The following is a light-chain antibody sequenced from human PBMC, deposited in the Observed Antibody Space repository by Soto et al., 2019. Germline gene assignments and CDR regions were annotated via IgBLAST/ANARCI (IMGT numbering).Light chain of an antibody. CDR3: QQYSSSST. J-gene: IGKJ1*01. Sequence: DIRMTQSPSTLSASVGGRVTITCRASHSVSPWLAWYQQKPGKAPKLLIYRTSSLQNGVPARFSGRGSGTDFFPTISNLQPDDFATYYCQQYSSSSTFGQGTRVELK. CDR1: HSVSPW. CDR2: RTS. V-gene: IGKV1-5*03.